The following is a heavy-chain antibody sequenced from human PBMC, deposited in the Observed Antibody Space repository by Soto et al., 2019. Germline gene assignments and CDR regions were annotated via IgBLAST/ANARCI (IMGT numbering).Heavy chain of an antibody. CDR2: IYHSDTT. J-gene: IGHJ4*02. V-gene: IGHV4-39*01. D-gene: IGHD2-21*01. CDR3: ARHVVRPTSWTGDFFDY. Sequence: QVQLQESGPGLVKPSETLSLTCTVSGDSVGSSSSHWAWIRQPPGKGWEWIGNIYHSDTTSYNPSLKSRVTIPGDTSKNQFSLEVFSVAAADTAIYYCARHVVRPTSWTGDFFDYWGKGTLVTVSS. CDR1: GDSVGSSSSH.